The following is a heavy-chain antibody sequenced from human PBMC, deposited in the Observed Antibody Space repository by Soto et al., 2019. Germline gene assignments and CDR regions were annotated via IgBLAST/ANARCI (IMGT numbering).Heavy chain of an antibody. V-gene: IGHV1-18*01. J-gene: IGHJ6*02. Sequence: QVRLVQSAAEVKKPGASVKVSCKASGYTFSSYGISWVRQAPEQGLEWMGWISGYNGNTNFAQNLPGRVTMTTDTPKRKAFMELRRLRSDDTAVYYCARIGDCSISTCSFPSRFHIRGYYYYYGMDVWGQGTTVTVSS. D-gene: IGHD2-2*01. CDR3: ARIGDCSISTCSFPSRFHIRGYYYYYGMDV. CDR2: ISGYNGNT. CDR1: GYTFSSYG.